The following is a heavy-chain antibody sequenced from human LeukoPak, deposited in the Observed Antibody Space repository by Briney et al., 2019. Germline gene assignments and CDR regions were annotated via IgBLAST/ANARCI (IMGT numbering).Heavy chain of an antibody. CDR2: INWNGGST. CDR3: VRESIAAAGTSYDY. Sequence: GGSLRLSCAASGFTFDDYGMSWVRQAPGKGLEWVSGINWNGGSTGYADSVKVRFTISRDNAKNSLYLQMNSLRAEDTALYYCVRESIAAAGTSYDYWGQGTLVTVSS. D-gene: IGHD6-13*01. J-gene: IGHJ4*02. CDR1: GFTFDDYG. V-gene: IGHV3-20*04.